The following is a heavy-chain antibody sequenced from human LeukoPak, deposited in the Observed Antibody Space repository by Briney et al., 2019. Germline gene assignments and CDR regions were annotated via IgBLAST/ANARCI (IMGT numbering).Heavy chain of an antibody. J-gene: IGHJ3*02. Sequence: GGSLRLSCAASRFTFSTYSMNWVRQAPGKGLEWVSFISTSSSYIYYADSVKGRFTISRDSARNSLYLQMNSLRAEDTAVYYCVRGHQEAFEEEVPAANDAFDIWGQGTMVTVSS. CDR3: VRGHQEAFEEEVPAANDAFDI. CDR1: RFTFSTYS. V-gene: IGHV3-21*04. CDR2: ISTSSSYI. D-gene: IGHD2-2*01.